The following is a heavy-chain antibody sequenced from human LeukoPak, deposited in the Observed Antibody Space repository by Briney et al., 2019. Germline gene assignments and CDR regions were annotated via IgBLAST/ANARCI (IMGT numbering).Heavy chain of an antibody. V-gene: IGHV1-2*02. CDR1: GYTFTGYY. J-gene: IGHJ6*03. Sequence: ASVKVSCKASGYTFTGYYMHWVRQAPGQGLEWMGWINPNSGGTNYAQKFQGRVTMTRDTSISTAYMELSRLRSGDTAVYYCARRQQDPYYYYMDVWGKGTTVTVSS. D-gene: IGHD6-13*01. CDR3: ARRQQDPYYYYMDV. CDR2: INPNSGGT.